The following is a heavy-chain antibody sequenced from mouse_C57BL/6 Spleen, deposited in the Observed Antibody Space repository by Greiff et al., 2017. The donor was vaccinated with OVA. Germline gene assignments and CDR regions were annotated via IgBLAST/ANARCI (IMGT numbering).Heavy chain of an antibody. V-gene: IGHV5-17*01. D-gene: IGHD4-1*01. J-gene: IGHJ2*01. Sequence: EVKLVESGGGLVKPGGSLKLSCAASGFTFSDYGMHWVRQAPEKGLEWVAYISSGSSTIYYADTVKGRFTISRDNAKNTLFLQMTRLRSEDTAMYYCAKGSNANYFDYWGQGTTLTVSS. CDR2: ISSGSSTI. CDR3: AKGSNANYFDY. CDR1: GFTFSDYG.